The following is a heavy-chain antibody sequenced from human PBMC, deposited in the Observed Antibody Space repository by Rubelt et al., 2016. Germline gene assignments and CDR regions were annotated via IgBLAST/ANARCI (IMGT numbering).Heavy chain of an antibody. CDR1: GFTFSNHA. Sequence: QPGGSLRISCAATGFTFSNHAMTWVPPTPGRGLEVFSSIIANGGDPYYADSVRGRRTVSRDNSKNTVFLQTNCLRAEDTAVYYCAAPPRAGWEAPWDFWGQGTLVTVSS. CDR3: AAPPRAGWEAPWDF. D-gene: IGHD1-26*01. V-gene: IGHV3-23*01. CDR2: IIANGGDP. J-gene: IGHJ4*02.